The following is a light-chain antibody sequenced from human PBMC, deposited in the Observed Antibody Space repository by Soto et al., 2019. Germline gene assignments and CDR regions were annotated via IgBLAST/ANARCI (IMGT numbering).Light chain of an antibody. V-gene: IGKV3-15*01. CDR1: QSVSSN. J-gene: IGKJ2*01. Sequence: EIVTTQSPATLSVSPGERATLSCRASQSVSSNLAWYQQKPGQAPRLLIYGASTRATGIPARFSGSGSGTEFTLTISSLQYEDFSVYYCQQYNNWPYTFGQGTKLEIK. CDR3: QQYNNWPYT. CDR2: GAS.